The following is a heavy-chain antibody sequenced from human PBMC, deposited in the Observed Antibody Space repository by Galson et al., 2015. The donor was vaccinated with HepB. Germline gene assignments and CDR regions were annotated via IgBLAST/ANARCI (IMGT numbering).Heavy chain of an antibody. D-gene: IGHD3-10*01. Sequence: ETLSLTCTVSGGSISSSSYYWGWIRQPPGKGLEWIGSIYYSGSTYYNPSLKSRVTISVDTSKNQFSLKLSSVTAADTAVCYCARDGAPLLWFGELLRANWFDPWGQGTLVTVSS. CDR3: ARDGAPLLWFGELLRANWFDP. V-gene: IGHV4-39*07. CDR2: IYYSGST. CDR1: GGSISSSSYY. J-gene: IGHJ5*02.